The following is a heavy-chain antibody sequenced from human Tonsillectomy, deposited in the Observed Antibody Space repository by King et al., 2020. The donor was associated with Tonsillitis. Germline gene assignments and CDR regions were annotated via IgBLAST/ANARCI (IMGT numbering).Heavy chain of an antibody. CDR3: AKDRHYFYDVQRYFGY. CDR1: GFTFRRYS. D-gene: IGHD3-22*01. Sequence: VQLVESGGGLVQPGGSLRLSCAASGFTFRRYSMSWVRQAPGKGLEWVSSINDDGGKTHYADSLKGRFTISRDNSKNTLYLQMNSLRAEDTAVYYCAKDRHYFYDVQRYFGYWGQGTLVTVSS. J-gene: IGHJ4*02. V-gene: IGHV3-23*04. CDR2: INDDGGKT.